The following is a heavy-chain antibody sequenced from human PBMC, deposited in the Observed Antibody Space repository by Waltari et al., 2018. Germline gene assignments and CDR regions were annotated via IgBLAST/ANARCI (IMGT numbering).Heavy chain of an antibody. CDR1: GFTFDDYT. D-gene: IGHD1-26*01. CDR3: AKDEEGAGGY. J-gene: IGHJ4*02. Sequence: EVQLVESGGVVVQPGGSLRLSCAASGFTFDDYTMHWVRQAPGKGLEWVSLISWDCGSTYYADSGKGRFTISRDNSKNSLYLQMNSLRTEDTALYYCAKDEEGAGGYWGQGTLVTVSS. CDR2: ISWDCGST. V-gene: IGHV3-43*01.